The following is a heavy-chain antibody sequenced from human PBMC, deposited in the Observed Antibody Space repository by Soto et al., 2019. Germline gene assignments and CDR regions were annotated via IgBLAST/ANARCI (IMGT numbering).Heavy chain of an antibody. CDR2: ISADNGNT. V-gene: IGHV1-18*01. CDR3: ATIMGSYYYYYGMDV. CDR1: GYTFTSYG. J-gene: IGHJ6*02. D-gene: IGHD1-26*01. Sequence: QVQLVQSGAEVKKPGASVKVSCKASGYTFTSYGISWVRQAPGQGLEWMGWISADNGNTNYAQKLQGRVTMTTDTSTSTAYMELRSLRSDDTAVYYCATIMGSYYYYYGMDVWGQGTTVTVSS.